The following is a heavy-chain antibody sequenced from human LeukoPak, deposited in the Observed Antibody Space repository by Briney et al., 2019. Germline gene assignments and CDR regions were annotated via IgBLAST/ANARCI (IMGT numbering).Heavy chain of an antibody. V-gene: IGHV4-59*08. Sequence: SETLSLTCTVSGGSISTFYWTWIRQPPGKGLEWIGYIYYSGDTNYNPSLKSRVTMSLDTSKNQFSLKLSSVTAADTAVYYCARQTPVTPNCFDPWGQGTLVTVSS. CDR2: IYYSGDT. J-gene: IGHJ5*02. D-gene: IGHD4-17*01. CDR3: ARQTPVTPNCFDP. CDR1: GGSISTFY.